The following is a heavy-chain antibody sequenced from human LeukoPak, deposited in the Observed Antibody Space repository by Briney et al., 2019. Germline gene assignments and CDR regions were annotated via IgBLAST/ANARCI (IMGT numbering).Heavy chain of an antibody. CDR1: RGSISSIGYY. CDR3: ARPRYNWNSYFDD. Sequence: SDTLSLTCTVSRGSISSIGYYWRWIRQPPGKGVEWIGTIYYGGSTYYNPSLKSRVTISIGPAENQFSLKLTSVTAADTAVYYCARPRYNWNSYFDDWSQGTLVTVSS. J-gene: IGHJ4*02. CDR2: IYYGGST. V-gene: IGHV4-39*01. D-gene: IGHD1-7*01.